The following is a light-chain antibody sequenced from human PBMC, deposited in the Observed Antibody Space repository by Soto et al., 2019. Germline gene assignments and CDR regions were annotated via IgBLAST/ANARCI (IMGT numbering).Light chain of an antibody. Sequence: QSALTQPASVSGSPGQSIAISCTGTSSDVGGYSYVSWYQQQPGKDPKLVISDVSNRPSGVSDRFSGSKSGNTASLTISGLQTEDEADYYCASYTTSSTHVFGTGTKLTVL. CDR3: ASYTTSSTHV. CDR1: SSDVGGYSY. V-gene: IGLV2-14*01. J-gene: IGLJ1*01. CDR2: DVS.